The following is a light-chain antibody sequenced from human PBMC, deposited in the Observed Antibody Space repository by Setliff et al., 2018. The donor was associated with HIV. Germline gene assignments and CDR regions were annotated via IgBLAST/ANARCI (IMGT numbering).Light chain of an antibody. CDR2: STN. CDR3: VLYMGNGISV. Sequence: VVTQEPSFSVSPGGTVTLTCGLNSGSVSTGHYPSWYQQTPGQTPRMLIYSTNTRSSGVPDRFSGSILGNRAALTITGAQADDECDYYCVLYMGNGISVFGGGTKVTV. CDR1: SGSVSTGHY. V-gene: IGLV8-61*01. J-gene: IGLJ3*02.